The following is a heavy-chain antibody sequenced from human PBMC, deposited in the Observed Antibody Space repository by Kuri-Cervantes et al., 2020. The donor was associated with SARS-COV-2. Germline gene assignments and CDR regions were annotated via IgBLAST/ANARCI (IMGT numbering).Heavy chain of an antibody. CDR3: ARDPNANHNNWFDP. J-gene: IGHJ5*02. CDR2: IYYSGST. D-gene: IGHD4/OR15-4a*01. V-gene: IGHV4-59*11. Sequence: ESLKISCTVSGGSTSSHYWSWIRQPPGKGLEWIGYIYYSGSTNYNPSLKSRVTISVDTSKNQFSLKLSSVTAADTAVYYCARDPNANHNNWFDPWGQGTLVTVSS. CDR1: GGSTSSHY.